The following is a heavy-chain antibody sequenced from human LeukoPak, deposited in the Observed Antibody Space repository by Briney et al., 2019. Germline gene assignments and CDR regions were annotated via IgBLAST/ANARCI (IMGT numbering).Heavy chain of an antibody. Sequence: GGSLRLSCAASGFTFSSYAMSWVRQAPGKGLEWVSAISGSGGSTYYADSVKSRFTISRDNSKNTLYLQMNSLRAEDTAVYYCAKAPMIEVLFDYWGQGTLVTVSS. CDR2: ISGSGGST. CDR1: GFTFSSYA. V-gene: IGHV3-23*01. J-gene: IGHJ4*02. CDR3: AKAPMIEVLFDY. D-gene: IGHD3-22*01.